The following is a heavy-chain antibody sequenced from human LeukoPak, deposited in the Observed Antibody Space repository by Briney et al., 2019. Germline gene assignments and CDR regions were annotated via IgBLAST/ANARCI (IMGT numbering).Heavy chain of an antibody. CDR2: IYYSGNT. D-gene: IGHD6-13*01. Sequence: SETLSLTCTVSGGSISSNIYYWDWIRQPPGKGLDWIGTIYYSGNTYYNPSLKSRVTIFVDTSMNQFSLKLSSVTAADTAVYYCASRIGGSSYSDYWGQGTLATVSS. V-gene: IGHV4-39*01. J-gene: IGHJ4*02. CDR3: ASRIGGSSYSDY. CDR1: GGSISSNIYY.